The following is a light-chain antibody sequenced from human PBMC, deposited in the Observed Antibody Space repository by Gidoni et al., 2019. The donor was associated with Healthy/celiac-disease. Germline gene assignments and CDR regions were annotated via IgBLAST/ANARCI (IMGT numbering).Light chain of an antibody. J-gene: IGKJ4*01. Sequence: DIQMTQSPSSVSASVGYRVTITCRASQGIRSWVAWYQQKPGKAAKLLINAASSLQSGVPSSISASESGTDLTLTSSSLQPEDCATYYCQQANSFPLTFGGGTKVEIK. CDR2: AAS. CDR1: QGIRSW. V-gene: IGKV1-12*01. CDR3: QQANSFPLT.